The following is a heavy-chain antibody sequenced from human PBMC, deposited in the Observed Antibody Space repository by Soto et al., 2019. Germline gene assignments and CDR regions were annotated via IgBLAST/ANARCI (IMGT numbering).Heavy chain of an antibody. D-gene: IGHD3-10*01. CDR2: ISGGGDAT. Sequence: EVQLLDSGGGLVQPGGSLRLSCAASGLTFSGYALTWVGQAPGKGLEWVSAISGGGDATFYADSVKGRFTISRDNSRNTLYLQMNTLRAEDTAVYYCARKVSGSTGRPDLWYFDLWGRGTLVTVSS. CDR3: ARKVSGSTGRPDLWYFDL. J-gene: IGHJ2*01. V-gene: IGHV3-23*01. CDR1: GLTFSGYA.